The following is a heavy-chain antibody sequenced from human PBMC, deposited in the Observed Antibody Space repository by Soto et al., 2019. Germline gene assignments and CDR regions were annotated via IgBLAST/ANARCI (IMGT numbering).Heavy chain of an antibody. CDR3: AKGLLWFGELLGYYYYMDV. Sequence: QVQLVESGGGVVQPGRSLRLSCAASGFTFSSYGMHWVRQAPGKGLEWVAVISYDGSNKYYADSVKGRFTISRDNSKNTLYLQMNSLRDEDTDVYYCAKGLLWFGELLGYYYYMDVWGKGTTVTVSS. CDR1: GFTFSSYG. CDR2: ISYDGSNK. J-gene: IGHJ6*03. V-gene: IGHV3-30*18. D-gene: IGHD3-10*01.